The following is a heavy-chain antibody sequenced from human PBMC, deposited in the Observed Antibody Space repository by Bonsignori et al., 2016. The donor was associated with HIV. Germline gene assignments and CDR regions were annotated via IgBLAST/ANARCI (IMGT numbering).Heavy chain of an antibody. V-gene: IGHV1-69*13. D-gene: IGHD3-3*01. CDR3: ARAYTIFGVVTTYYFDY. CDR1: GGTFSSYG. Sequence: SVKVSCKASGGTFSSYGISWVRQAPGQGLEWMGGIIPIFGTANYSQKFQGRVTITADESTSTAYMELSSLRSEDTAAYYCARAYTIFGVVTTYYFDYWGQGTLVTAPQ. CDR2: IIPIFGTA. J-gene: IGHJ4*02.